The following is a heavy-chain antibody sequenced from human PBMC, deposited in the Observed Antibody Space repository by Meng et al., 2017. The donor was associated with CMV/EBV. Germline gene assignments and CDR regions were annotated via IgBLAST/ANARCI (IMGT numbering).Heavy chain of an antibody. J-gene: IGHJ5*02. V-gene: IGHV4-34*01. CDR2: IKHSGST. Sequence: SETLSLTCAVYGGSFSGYYWSWIRQPPGKGLEWIGEIKHSGSTNYNPSLKSRVTISVDTSKNQFSLKLSSVTAADTAVYYCARGYYDFWSGYYRAGWFDPWGQGTLVTVSS. D-gene: IGHD3-3*01. CDR1: GGSFSGYY. CDR3: ARGYYDFWSGYYRAGWFDP.